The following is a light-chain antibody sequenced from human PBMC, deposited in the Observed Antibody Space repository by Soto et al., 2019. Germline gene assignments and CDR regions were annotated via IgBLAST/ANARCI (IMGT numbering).Light chain of an antibody. CDR3: SSFTNSSTLVV. J-gene: IGLJ2*01. CDR1: SGDIGGYNY. Sequence: QSALTQPASVSGSPGQSITLSCTGTSGDIGGYNYVSWYQHHPDKAPKLVISEVSHRPSGISNRFSGSKSGTTASLTISGLQAEDEADYYCSSFTNSSTLVVFGGGTQLTVL. V-gene: IGLV2-14*01. CDR2: EVS.